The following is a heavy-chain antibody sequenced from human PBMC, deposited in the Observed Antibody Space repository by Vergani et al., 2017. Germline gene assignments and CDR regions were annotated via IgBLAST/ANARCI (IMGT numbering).Heavy chain of an antibody. CDR3: ARERGDSGYDCWFDP. CDR2: ISSSSSYI. J-gene: IGHJ5*02. CDR1: GFTFSSYS. D-gene: IGHD5-12*01. V-gene: IGHV3-21*01. Sequence: EVQLVESGGGLVKPGGSLRLSCAASGFTFSSYSMNWVRQAPGKGLEWVSSISSSSSYIYYADSAKGRFTISRDNAKNSLYLQMNSLRAEDTAVYYCARERGDSGYDCWFDPWGQGTLVTVSS.